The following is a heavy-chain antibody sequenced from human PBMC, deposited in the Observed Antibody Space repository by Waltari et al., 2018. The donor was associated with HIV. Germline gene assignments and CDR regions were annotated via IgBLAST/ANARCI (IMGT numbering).Heavy chain of an antibody. V-gene: IGHV3-30*02. Sequence: VHVVASGGAVVQPGGSPRLSCLPSGVKSPTYDIHCVRQAPGRGLEWVAGLRYDGSQAYYGDPVKGRFLISRDKSKSAIFLEMTIFRLEDTAKYHCVKDGAPGRDAIFDIWGQGTLVIVS. D-gene: IGHD1-26*01. J-gene: IGHJ3*02. CDR2: LRYDGSQA. CDR3: VKDGAPGRDAIFDI. CDR1: GVKSPTYD.